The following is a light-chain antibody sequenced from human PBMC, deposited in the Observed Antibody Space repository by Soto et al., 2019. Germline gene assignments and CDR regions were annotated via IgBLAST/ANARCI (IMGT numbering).Light chain of an antibody. CDR3: ASYTSSSTLV. Sequence: QSALTQPASVSGSPGQSITISCTGTSSDVCDYNYVSWYQQHPGKAPKLMIYDVTNRPSGVSNRFSGSKSGNTASLTISGLQAEDEADYYCASYTSSSTLVFGGGTKVTVL. J-gene: IGLJ2*01. CDR2: DVT. CDR1: SSDVCDYNY. V-gene: IGLV2-14*03.